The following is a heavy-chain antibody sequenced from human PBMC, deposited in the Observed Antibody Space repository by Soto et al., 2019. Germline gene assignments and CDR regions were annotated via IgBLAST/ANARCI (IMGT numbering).Heavy chain of an antibody. CDR1: GYSFTSYW. D-gene: IGHD3-10*01. J-gene: IGHJ6*02. Sequence: PGESLKISCKGSGYSFTSYWISWVRQMPGKGLEWMGRIDPSDSYTNYSPSFQGHVTISADKSISTAYLQWSSLKASDTAMYYCASQTYYYGSGSYYTLNGMDVWGQGTTVTVSS. CDR3: ASQTYYYGSGSYYTLNGMDV. V-gene: IGHV5-10-1*01. CDR2: IDPSDSYT.